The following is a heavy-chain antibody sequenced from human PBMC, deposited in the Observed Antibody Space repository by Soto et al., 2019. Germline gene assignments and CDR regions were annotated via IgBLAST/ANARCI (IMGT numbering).Heavy chain of an antibody. D-gene: IGHD3-16*01. J-gene: IGHJ5*01. V-gene: IGHV3-33*01. CDR1: EFTFSSYG. CDR3: ARGVSLTGLDS. CDR2: IWYDGSTK. Sequence: PGGSLRLSCAASEFTFSSYGMHWVRQAPGKGLEWVAVIWYDGSTKYYANSVKGRFTISRDNSRNTLYLQVGSLRADDMAVYYCARGVSLTGLDSWGQGTLVTVSP.